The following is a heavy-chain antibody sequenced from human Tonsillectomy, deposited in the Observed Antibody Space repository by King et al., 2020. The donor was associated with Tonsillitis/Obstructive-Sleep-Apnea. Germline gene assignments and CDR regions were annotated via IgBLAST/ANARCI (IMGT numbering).Heavy chain of an antibody. D-gene: IGHD1-26*01. CDR2: ISYDGRNK. Sequence: VQLVESGGGVVQPGRSLRLSCAASGFTFSSYAMHWVRQAPGKGLEWVAVISYDGRNKYYADPVKGRFTISRDNSKNTMYLQMNSLRSEDTTVYYCARDIGWELPRFGYYYYGMDVWGQGTTVTVSS. V-gene: IGHV3-30*04. CDR1: GFTFSSYA. J-gene: IGHJ6*02. CDR3: ARDIGWELPRFGYYYYGMDV.